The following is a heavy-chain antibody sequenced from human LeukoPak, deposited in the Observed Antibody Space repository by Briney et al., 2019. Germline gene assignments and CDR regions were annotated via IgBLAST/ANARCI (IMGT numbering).Heavy chain of an antibody. CDR3: ARSAEWLRNAFDI. J-gene: IGHJ3*02. CDR2: MHNSGSS. CDR1: GASTSHFY. V-gene: IGHV4-59*01. D-gene: IGHD5-12*01. Sequence: SSETLSLSCTVSGASTSHFYWNWIRQPPGKGLECIGYMHNSGSSKHSPSLKSRLTISIDTSKNQFSLRLTAVTAADTAIYYCARSAEWLRNAFDIWGQGTMVSVSS.